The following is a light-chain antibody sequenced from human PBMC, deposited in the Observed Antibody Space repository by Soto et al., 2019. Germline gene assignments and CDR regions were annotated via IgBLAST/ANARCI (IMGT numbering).Light chain of an antibody. Sequence: EIVLTQSPGTLALSPGERATLSCRARQSVSSSYLAWYQQKPGQDPRLLIYGASSRATGIPDRFSGSGSGTDFTLTISRLEPEDFAVYSCQQYDSSPLTFGGGTKVEIK. CDR2: GAS. CDR1: QSVSSSY. V-gene: IGKV3-20*01. J-gene: IGKJ4*01. CDR3: QQYDSSPLT.